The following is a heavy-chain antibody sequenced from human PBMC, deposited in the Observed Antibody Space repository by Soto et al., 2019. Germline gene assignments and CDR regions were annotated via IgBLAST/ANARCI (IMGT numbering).Heavy chain of an antibody. Sequence: GESLKISCQVSGYTFTIYWIGWVRQMPGKGLEWMGIIYPSDSDTRYSPSFQGQVTISADQSINTAYLQWDSLKASDTAIYYCARPANTVADHFDLWGQGAPVTVSS. J-gene: IGHJ4*02. CDR2: IYPSDSDT. V-gene: IGHV5-51*01. CDR3: ARPANTVADHFDL. D-gene: IGHD4-17*01. CDR1: GYTFTIYW.